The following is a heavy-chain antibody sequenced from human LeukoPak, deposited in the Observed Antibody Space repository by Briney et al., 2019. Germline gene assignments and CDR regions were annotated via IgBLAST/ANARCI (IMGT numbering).Heavy chain of an antibody. D-gene: IGHD2-2*01. J-gene: IGHJ4*02. Sequence: GGSLRLSCEVSGLTFSRSAMSWVRQAPGKGLEWVSGISISGETTYYADSVQGRFTISRDNSKNTVYLQMYSLRAEDTAVYYCAKEEVPNDYWGQGTLVTVSS. CDR3: AKEEVPNDY. CDR1: GLTFSRSA. CDR2: ISISGETT. V-gene: IGHV3-23*01.